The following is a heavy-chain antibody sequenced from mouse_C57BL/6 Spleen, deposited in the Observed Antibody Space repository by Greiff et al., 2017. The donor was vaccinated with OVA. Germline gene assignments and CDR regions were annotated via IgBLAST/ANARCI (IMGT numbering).Heavy chain of an antibody. J-gene: IGHJ4*01. V-gene: IGHV5-17*01. D-gene: IGHD1-1*01. Sequence: EVKLVESGGGLVKPGGSLKLSCAASGFTFSDSGMHWVRQAPEKGLEWVAYISSGSSTIYYADTVKGRFTISRDNAKNTLFLQMTSLRSEDTAMYYCARDYGSPYATDYWGQGTSVTVSS. CDR2: ISSGSSTI. CDR1: GFTFSDSG. CDR3: ARDYGSPYATDY.